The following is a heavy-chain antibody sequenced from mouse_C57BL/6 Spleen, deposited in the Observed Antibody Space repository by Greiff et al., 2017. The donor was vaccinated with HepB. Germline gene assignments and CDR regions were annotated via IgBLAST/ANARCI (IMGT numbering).Heavy chain of an antibody. J-gene: IGHJ1*03. Sequence: EVQLMESGEGLVKPGGSLKLSCAASGFTFSSYAMSWVRQTPEKRLEWVAYISSGGDYIYYADTVKGRFTISRDNARNTLYLQMSSLKSEDTAMYYCTRDYGNYWYFDVWGTGTTVTVSS. CDR3: TRDYGNYWYFDV. CDR1: GFTFSSYA. D-gene: IGHD2-1*01. V-gene: IGHV5-9-1*02. CDR2: ISSGGDYI.